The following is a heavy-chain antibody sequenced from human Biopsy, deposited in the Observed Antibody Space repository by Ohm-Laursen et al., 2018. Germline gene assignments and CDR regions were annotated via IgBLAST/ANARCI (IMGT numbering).Heavy chain of an antibody. CDR2: IYGGGFGT. V-gene: IGHV3-23*01. Sequence: SLRLSCTASGFTFSDHYMEWVRQAPGKGLEWVAGIYGGGFGTYYADSVKGRFSISRDNSENTLYLHMNSLRAEDTAVYFCAKFEGDPTPSYYFDYWGQGTLVTVSS. CDR3: AKFEGDPTPSYYFDY. D-gene: IGHD3-10*01. J-gene: IGHJ4*02. CDR1: GFTFSDHY.